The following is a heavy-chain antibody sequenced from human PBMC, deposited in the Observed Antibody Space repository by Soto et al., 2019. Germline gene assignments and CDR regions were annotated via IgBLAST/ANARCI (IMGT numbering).Heavy chain of an antibody. V-gene: IGHV4-31*03. CDR3: ARGESHPAALPY. CDR2: IYYSGST. CDR1: GGSISSGGYY. D-gene: IGHD2-2*01. Sequence: LSLTCTVSGGSISSGGYYWSWIRQHPGKGLEWIGYIYYSGSTYYNPSLKSRVTISVDTSKNQFSLKLSSVTAADTAVYYCARGESHPAALPYWGQGNLVTVS. J-gene: IGHJ4*02.